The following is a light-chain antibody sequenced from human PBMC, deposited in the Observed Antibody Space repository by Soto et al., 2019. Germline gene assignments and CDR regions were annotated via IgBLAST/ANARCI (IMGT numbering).Light chain of an antibody. CDR2: GNK. CDR3: QSYDTGLSGSRV. CDR1: SSNIGAGYD. V-gene: IGLV1-40*01. Sequence: QSVLTQPPSVSGAPGQTVTISCTGSSSNIGAGYDVHWYQQLPGTAPKLLIYGNKNRPPGVPDRFSGSRSDTSASLAITGPQADDEADYYCQSYDTGLSGSRVFGSGTKVTVL. J-gene: IGLJ1*01.